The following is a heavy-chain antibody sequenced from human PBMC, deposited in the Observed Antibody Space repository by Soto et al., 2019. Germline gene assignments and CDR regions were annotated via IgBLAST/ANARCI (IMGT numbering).Heavy chain of an antibody. CDR3: ARDRGNDY. CDR1: GYTFTSYY. V-gene: IGHV1-46*01. CDR2: INPRGGSA. Sequence: GASVKVSCKASGYTFTSYYMNWVRQAPGQGLEWMGIINPRGGSASYAQKFQGRVTLTRDTSTSTVYMELSSLRSEDTAVYYCARDRGNDYWGQGTLVTVSS. J-gene: IGHJ4*02.